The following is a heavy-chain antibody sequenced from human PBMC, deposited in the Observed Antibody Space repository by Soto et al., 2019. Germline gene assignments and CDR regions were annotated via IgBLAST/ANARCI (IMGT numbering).Heavy chain of an antibody. D-gene: IGHD3-10*01. CDR1: GGSISSYY. J-gene: IGHJ4*02. Sequence: PSETLSLTCTVSGGSISSYYWSWIRQPPGKGLEWIGYIYYSGSTNYNPSLKSRVTISVDTSKNQFSLKLSSVTAADTAVYYCARDYRGLLWFRGFDYWGQGTLVTVSS. CDR2: IYYSGST. V-gene: IGHV4-59*01. CDR3: ARDYRGLLWFRGFDY.